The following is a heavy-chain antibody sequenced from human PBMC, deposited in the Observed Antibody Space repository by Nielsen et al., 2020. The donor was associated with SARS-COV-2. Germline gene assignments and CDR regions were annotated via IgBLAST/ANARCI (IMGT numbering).Heavy chain of an antibody. J-gene: IGHJ3*02. CDR2: IYYSGST. CDR3: ARGLVVTAKAPWDAFDI. Sequence: SETLSLTCTVSGGSISSYYWSWIRQPPGKGLEWIGYIYYSGSTNYNPSLKSRVTISVDTSKNQFSLKLSSVTAADTAVYYCARGLVVTAKAPWDAFDIWGQGTMVTVSS. V-gene: IGHV4-59*01. CDR1: GGSISSYY. D-gene: IGHD2-21*02.